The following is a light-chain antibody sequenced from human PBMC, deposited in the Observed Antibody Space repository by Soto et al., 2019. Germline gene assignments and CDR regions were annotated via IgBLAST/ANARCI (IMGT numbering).Light chain of an antibody. J-gene: IGKJ1*01. CDR3: QRYET. CDR2: DAS. V-gene: IGKV1-5*01. CDR1: QSISSW. Sequence: DIQMTQSPSTLSASVGDRVTITCRASQSISSWLAWYQQKPGKAPKLLIYDASSLESGVPSRFSGSGSGTEFTLTISSLQPDDFATYYCQRYETFGRGTEVEI.